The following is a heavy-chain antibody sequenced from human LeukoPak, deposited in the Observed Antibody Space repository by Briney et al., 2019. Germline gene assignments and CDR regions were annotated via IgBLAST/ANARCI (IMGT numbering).Heavy chain of an antibody. CDR1: GGSISSSNW. Sequence: SGTLSLTCAVSGGSISSSNWWSWVRQPPGQGLEWIGEIYHSGSTNYNPSLKSRVTISVDKSKNQFSLKLSSVTAADTAVYYCARGYDSSGYKGDYFDYWGQGTLVTVSS. V-gene: IGHV4-4*02. CDR3: ARGYDSSGYKGDYFDY. J-gene: IGHJ4*02. D-gene: IGHD3-22*01. CDR2: IYHSGST.